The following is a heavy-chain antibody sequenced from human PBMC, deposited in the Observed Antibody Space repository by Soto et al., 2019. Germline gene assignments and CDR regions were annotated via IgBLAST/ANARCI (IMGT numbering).Heavy chain of an antibody. CDR3: AREDAARIERWFDA. CDR2: IYSSGST. V-gene: IGHV4-31*11. Sequence: QVQLQESGPRLVKPSQTLSLSSAFSGGSIISASYSWNWIRKSPGRGLEWIGHIYSSGSTYYNPSLKSRVSISVDTSNNQFSLKLTSVTAADTAVYFCAREDAARIERWFDAWGQGILVTVSS. J-gene: IGHJ5*02. D-gene: IGHD6-6*01. CDR1: GGSIISASYS.